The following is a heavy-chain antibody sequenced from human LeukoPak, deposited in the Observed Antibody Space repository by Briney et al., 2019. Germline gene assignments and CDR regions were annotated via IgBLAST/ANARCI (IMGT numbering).Heavy chain of an antibody. CDR1: GFTFSSYA. D-gene: IGHD3-22*01. Sequence: GGSLRLSCAASGFTFSSYAMSWVRQAPGKGLEWVSAISGSGGSTYCADSVKGRFTISRDNSKNTLYLQMNSLRAEDTAVYYCAKEPFYDSSGYYSDYWGQGTLVTVSS. J-gene: IGHJ4*02. V-gene: IGHV3-23*01. CDR2: ISGSGGST. CDR3: AKEPFYDSSGYYSDY.